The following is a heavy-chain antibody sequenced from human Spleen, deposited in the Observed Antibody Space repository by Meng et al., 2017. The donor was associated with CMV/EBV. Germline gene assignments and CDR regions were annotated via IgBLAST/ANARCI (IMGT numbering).Heavy chain of an antibody. CDR2: ISSSGSTI. V-gene: IGHV3-11*04. CDR1: GFTFSDYY. D-gene: IGHD3-22*01. J-gene: IGHJ6*02. CDR3: ARDSSGQSPHYYYYGRDV. Sequence: GGSLRLSCAASGFTFSDYYMSWIRQAPGKGLEWVSYISSSGSTIYYADSVKGRFTISRDNAKNPLYLQMNSLRAEDTAVYYCARDSSGQSPHYYYYGRDVWGQGTTVTVSS.